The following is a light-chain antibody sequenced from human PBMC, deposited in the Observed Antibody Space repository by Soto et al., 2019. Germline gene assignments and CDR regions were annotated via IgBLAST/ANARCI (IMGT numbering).Light chain of an antibody. Sequence: EIVMTQSPATLSVSPGERATLSCRASQSVSSNLAWYQQKPGQAPSLLIYGASTRATGTPARFSGSGSGTEFTITISSLQSEDFAVYYCQQYIRWPLTFGGGTKVDIK. CDR3: QQYIRWPLT. CDR1: QSVSSN. V-gene: IGKV3-15*01. CDR2: GAS. J-gene: IGKJ4*01.